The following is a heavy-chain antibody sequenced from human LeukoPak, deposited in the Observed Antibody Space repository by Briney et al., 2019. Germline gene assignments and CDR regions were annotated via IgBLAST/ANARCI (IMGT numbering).Heavy chain of an antibody. V-gene: IGHV1-18*01. D-gene: IGHD6-13*01. J-gene: IGHJ3*02. CDR3: ARAEEAISGSSSWYNAFDI. Sequence: ASVKVSCKASGYTFTSHGISWVRQAPGQGLEWMGWISAYNGNTIYAQKLQGRVTMTTDTSTSTAYMELRSLRSDDTAVYYCARAEEAISGSSSWYNAFDIWGQGTMVTVSS. CDR2: ISAYNGNT. CDR1: GYTFTSHG.